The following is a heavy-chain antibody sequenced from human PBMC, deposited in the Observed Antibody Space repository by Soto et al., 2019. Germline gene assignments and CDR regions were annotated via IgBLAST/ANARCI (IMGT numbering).Heavy chain of an antibody. V-gene: IGHV3-30-3*01. CDR2: ISYDGSNK. CDR3: ASDVGGIQLWFSFDY. Sequence: QVQLVEYGGGVVQPGRSLRLSCAASGFTFSSYAMHWVRQAPGKGLEWVAVISYDGSNKYYADSVKGRFTISRDNSKNTLYLQMNSLRAEDTAVYYCASDVGGIQLWFSFDYWGQGTLVTVSS. D-gene: IGHD5-18*01. CDR1: GFTFSSYA. J-gene: IGHJ4*02.